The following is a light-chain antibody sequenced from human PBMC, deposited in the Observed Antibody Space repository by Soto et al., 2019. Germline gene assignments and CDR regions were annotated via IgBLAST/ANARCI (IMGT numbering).Light chain of an antibody. J-gene: IGKJ5*01. Sequence: ETVMTQSPATLSVSPGDRATLSCRAGQSVGSDLAWYQQKRGQAPRLLIYGASTWATGIPARFSGSASGTEFTLTISGLQSEDFAVYYCQQYKNWPPITFGQGTRLEIK. CDR1: QSVGSD. V-gene: IGKV3-15*01. CDR2: GAS. CDR3: QQYKNWPPIT.